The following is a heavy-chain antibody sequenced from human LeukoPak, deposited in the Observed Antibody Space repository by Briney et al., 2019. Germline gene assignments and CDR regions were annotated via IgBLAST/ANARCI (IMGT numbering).Heavy chain of an antibody. J-gene: IGHJ3*02. CDR2: ISSSSSYI. V-gene: IGHV3-21*01. CDR1: GFTFSSYS. CDR3: ARDPRKQWLVRSGAFDI. D-gene: IGHD6-19*01. Sequence: PGGSLRLSCAASGFTFSSYSMNWVRQAPGKGLEWVSSISSSSSYIYYADSVKGRFTISRDNAKNSLYLQMNSLRAEDTAVYYCARDPRKQWLVRSGAFDIWGQGTMVTVSS.